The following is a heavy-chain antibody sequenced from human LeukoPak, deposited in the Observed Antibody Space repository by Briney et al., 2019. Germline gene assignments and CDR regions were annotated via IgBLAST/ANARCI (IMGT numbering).Heavy chain of an antibody. J-gene: IGHJ6*03. CDR3: ARVEEGSSWHPGPYYYYYYMDV. V-gene: IGHV4-38-2*02. Sequence: PSETLSLTCTVSGYSISSGYYWGWIRQPPGKGLEWIGSIYHSGSTYYNPSLKSRVTISVDTSKNQFSLKLSSVTAADTAVYYCARVEEGSSWHPGPYYYYYYMDVWGKGTTVTVSS. CDR1: GYSISSGYY. CDR2: IYHSGST. D-gene: IGHD6-13*01.